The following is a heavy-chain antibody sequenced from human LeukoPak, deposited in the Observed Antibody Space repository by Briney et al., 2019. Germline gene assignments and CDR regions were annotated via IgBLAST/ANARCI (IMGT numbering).Heavy chain of an antibody. V-gene: IGHV4-61*02. CDR1: GGSISSDVYY. Sequence: PSQTLSLTCTVSGGSISSDVYYWPWLRQPAGKGLEWIGRFYNSGRTNFNPSLKSRVTISAKTYKKQFSLKLRSVTAADTAVYYCARDPGDYDSSGLLDYWGQGTLVTVSS. CDR2: FYNSGRT. D-gene: IGHD3-22*01. J-gene: IGHJ4*02. CDR3: ARDPGDYDSSGLLDY.